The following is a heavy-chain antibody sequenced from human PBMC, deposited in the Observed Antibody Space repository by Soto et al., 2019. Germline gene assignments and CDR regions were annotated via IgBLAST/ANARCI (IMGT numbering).Heavy chain of an antibody. CDR2: IYYSGST. V-gene: IGHV4-59*08. J-gene: IGHJ5*02. Sequence: QVQLQESGPGLVKPSETLSLTCTVSGGSISSYYWSWIRQPPGKGLEWIGYIYYSGSTNNHPSLKSRVTISVDTSKNQFSLKLSSVTAADTAVYYCARHLVVPAAIWFDPWGQGTLVTVSS. CDR3: ARHLVVPAAIWFDP. CDR1: GGSISSYY. D-gene: IGHD2-2*01.